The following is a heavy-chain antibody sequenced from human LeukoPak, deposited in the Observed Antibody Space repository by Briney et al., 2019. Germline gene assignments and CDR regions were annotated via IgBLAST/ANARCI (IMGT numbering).Heavy chain of an antibody. D-gene: IGHD5-18*01. CDR1: GFTFSGSA. V-gene: IGHV3-73*01. J-gene: IGHJ4*02. Sequence: GGSLRLSCAASGFTFSGSAMHWVRQASGKGLEWVGRIRSKANSYATAYAASVKGRFTISRDDSKNTAYLQMNSLKTEDTAVYYCTRDTAMANFDYWGQGTLVTVSS. CDR3: TRDTAMANFDY. CDR2: IRSKANSYAT.